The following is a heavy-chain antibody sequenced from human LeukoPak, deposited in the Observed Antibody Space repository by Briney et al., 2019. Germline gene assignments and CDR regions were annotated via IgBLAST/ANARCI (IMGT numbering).Heavy chain of an antibody. D-gene: IGHD3-16*01. Sequence: GGSLRLSCLVSGFTFTTYGINWVRQAPGKGLEWVSYISGSSSTINFADSVKGRFTISRDNAKNSLYLQMNSLRAEDTALYYCARVDYDYVWGSHNAFDIWGQGTMVTVSS. V-gene: IGHV3-48*01. CDR3: ARVDYDYVWGSHNAFDI. CDR2: ISGSSSTI. CDR1: GFTFTTYG. J-gene: IGHJ3*02.